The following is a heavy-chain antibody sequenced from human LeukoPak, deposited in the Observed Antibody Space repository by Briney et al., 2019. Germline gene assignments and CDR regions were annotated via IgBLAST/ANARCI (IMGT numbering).Heavy chain of an antibody. CDR1: GFTFSNAW. Sequence: KSGGSLRLSCAASGFTFSNAWMSWVRQAPGKGLEWVSRIKSKTDGGTTDYAAPVKGRFTISRDDSKNTLYLQMNSLKTEDTAVHYCTPRARFDPWGQGTLVTVSS. CDR3: TPRARFDP. V-gene: IGHV3-15*01. CDR2: IKSKTDGGTT. J-gene: IGHJ5*02.